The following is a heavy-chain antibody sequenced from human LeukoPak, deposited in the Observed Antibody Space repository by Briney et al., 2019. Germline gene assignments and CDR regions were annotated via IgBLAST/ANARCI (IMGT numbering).Heavy chain of an antibody. CDR2: IIPIFGTA. CDR3: ARDFGVDDSSGYRAFDI. CDR1: GGTFSSYA. Sequence: SVKVSXKASGGTFSSYAISWVRQAPGQGLEWMGGIIPIFGTANYAQKFQGRVTITTDESASTAYMELSSLRSEDTAVYYCARDFGVDDSSGYRAFDIWGQGTMVTVSS. J-gene: IGHJ3*02. D-gene: IGHD3-22*01. V-gene: IGHV1-69*05.